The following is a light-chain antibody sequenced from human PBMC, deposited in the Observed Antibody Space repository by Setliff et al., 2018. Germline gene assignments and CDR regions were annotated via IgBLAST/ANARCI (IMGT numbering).Light chain of an antibody. CDR2: GVT. Sequence: ALTQPRSVSGSPGQSVTISCTGTSSDVGRYNFVSWYQQHPGKAPKLIIYGVTKRPSGVPDRFSGSKSGNTASLTISGLQAEDEADYSCCSYADTYISVFGTGTKAPS. J-gene: IGLJ1*01. V-gene: IGLV2-11*01. CDR1: SSDVGRYNF. CDR3: CSYADTYISV.